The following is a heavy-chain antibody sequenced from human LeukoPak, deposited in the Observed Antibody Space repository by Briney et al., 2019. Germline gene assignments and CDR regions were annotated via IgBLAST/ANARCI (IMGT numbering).Heavy chain of an antibody. V-gene: IGHV4-59*01. CDR2: IYYRGST. D-gene: IGHD4-17*01. CDR3: ARGGDYGDLRYFDY. J-gene: IGHJ4*02. CDR1: GGSINNYY. Sequence: SETLSLTCTVYGGSINNYYWSWIRQPPGKGLEWIGYIYYRGSTNYNPSLKRRVTFSVETSKNQFSLKLNSVTAADTAVYYCARGGDYGDLRYFDYWGQGTLVTVSS.